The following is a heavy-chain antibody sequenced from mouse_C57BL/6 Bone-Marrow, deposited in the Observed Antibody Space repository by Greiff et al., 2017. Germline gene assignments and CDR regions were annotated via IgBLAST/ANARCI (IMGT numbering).Heavy chain of an antibody. D-gene: IGHD1-1*01. CDR1: GYTFTDYY. J-gene: IGHJ1*03. CDR3: ARWTTTVGSPLYWYFDV. CDR2: INPYNGGT. Sequence: EVQLQQSGPVLVKPGASVKMSCKASGYTFTDYYMNWVKQSHGKSLEWIGVINPYNGGTSYNQKFKGKATLTVDKSSSTAYMELNSLTSEDSAVYYCARWTTTVGSPLYWYFDVWGTGTTVTVSS. V-gene: IGHV1-19*01.